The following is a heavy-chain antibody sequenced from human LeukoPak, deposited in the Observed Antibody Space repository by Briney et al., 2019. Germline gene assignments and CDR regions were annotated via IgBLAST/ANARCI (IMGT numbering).Heavy chain of an antibody. D-gene: IGHD3-22*01. Sequence: ASVKVSCKASGYTFTGYYMHWVRQAPGQGLEWIGWINPNSGGTNYAQKFQGRVTMTRDTSISTAYMELSRLRSDDTAVYYCARIYDSSGYSEYYFDYWGQGTLVTVSS. J-gene: IGHJ4*02. V-gene: IGHV1-2*02. CDR1: GYTFTGYY. CDR2: INPNSGGT. CDR3: ARIYDSSGYSEYYFDY.